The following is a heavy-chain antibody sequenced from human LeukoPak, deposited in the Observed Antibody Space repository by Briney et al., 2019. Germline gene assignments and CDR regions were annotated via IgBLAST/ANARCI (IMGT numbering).Heavy chain of an antibody. V-gene: IGHV4-39*01. CDR1: GGSISSSSYY. Sequence: PSETLSLTCTVSGGSISSSSYYWGWIRQPPGKGLEWIGSIYYSGSTYYNPSLKSRVTISVDTSKNQFSLKLSSVTAADTALYYCASSGLKIFGVVIPLGAFDIWGQGTMVTVSS. CDR2: IYYSGST. D-gene: IGHD3-3*01. J-gene: IGHJ3*02. CDR3: ASSGLKIFGVVIPLGAFDI.